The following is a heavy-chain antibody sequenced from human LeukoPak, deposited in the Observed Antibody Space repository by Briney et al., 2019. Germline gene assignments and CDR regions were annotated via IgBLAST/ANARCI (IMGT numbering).Heavy chain of an antibody. V-gene: IGHV6-1*01. CDR2: TYYRSKWYF. CDR1: GDSVSSKSAS. J-gene: IGHJ4*02. Sequence: SQTLSLTCAIPGDSVSSKSASWNWIRQSPSRGLEWLGRTYYRSKWYFEYAVSVKSRISINPDTSQNQFSLQLSSLTIEDTAVYYCARAGGTFDNWGQGTLVTVSS. CDR3: ARAGGTFDN. D-gene: IGHD1-1*01.